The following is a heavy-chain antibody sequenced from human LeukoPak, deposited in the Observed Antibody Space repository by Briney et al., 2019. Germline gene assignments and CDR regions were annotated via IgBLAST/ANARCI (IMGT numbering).Heavy chain of an antibody. Sequence: ASVKVSCKASGYTFTSYDINWLRQATGQGLEWMGWMSPNSGNTGYEQKFQGRITLTRDTSISTAYMELSSVRSEDTAVYYCAICTGDRGGAFDVWGQGTMVTVSS. J-gene: IGHJ3*01. CDR3: AICTGDRGGAFDV. V-gene: IGHV1-8*01. CDR1: GYTFTSYD. CDR2: MSPNSGNT. D-gene: IGHD2-8*02.